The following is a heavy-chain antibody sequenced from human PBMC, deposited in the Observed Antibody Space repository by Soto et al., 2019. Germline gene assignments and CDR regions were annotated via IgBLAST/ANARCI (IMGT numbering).Heavy chain of an antibody. CDR3: ARKSFSSSWYAFDI. CDR1: GFTVSSNY. Sequence: GGSLRLSCAASGFTVSSNYMSWVRQVPGKGLEWVSVIYSGGSTYYADSVKGRFTISRDNSKNTLYLQMNSLRAEDTAVYYCARKSFSSSWYAFDIWGQGTMVTVSS. D-gene: IGHD6-13*01. J-gene: IGHJ3*02. V-gene: IGHV3-53*01. CDR2: IYSGGST.